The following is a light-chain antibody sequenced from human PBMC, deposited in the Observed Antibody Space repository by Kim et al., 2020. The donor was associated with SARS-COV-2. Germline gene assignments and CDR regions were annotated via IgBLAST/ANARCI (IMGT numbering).Light chain of an antibody. CDR3: QTWDTGTRV. V-gene: IGLV4-69*01. CDR2: LNTDGSL. Sequence: SVKLTCTLSNGHTTYGIAWHQQQPLKGPRYLMKLNTDGSLTRGDGIPDRFSASRSGAERYLTISRLQPEDEGDYYCQTWDTGTRVFGGGTKVTVL. CDR1: NGHTTYG. J-gene: IGLJ3*02.